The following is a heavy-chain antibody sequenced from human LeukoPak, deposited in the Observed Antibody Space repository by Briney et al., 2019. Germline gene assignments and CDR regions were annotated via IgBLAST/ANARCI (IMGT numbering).Heavy chain of an antibody. Sequence: PGGSLRLSCAASGFTFSSYAMSWVRQAPGKGREGVSAIIGIGGSTYYADSVQGRFTLSRDNSKNTLYLQMNSLRAEDPAVYYCAKSDKHWFDPWGQGTLVTVSS. CDR3: AKSDKHWFDP. CDR1: GFTFSSYA. V-gene: IGHV3-23*01. J-gene: IGHJ5*02. CDR2: IIGIGGST.